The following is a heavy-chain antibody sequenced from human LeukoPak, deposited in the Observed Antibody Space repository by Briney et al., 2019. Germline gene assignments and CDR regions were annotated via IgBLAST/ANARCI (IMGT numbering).Heavy chain of an antibody. CDR2: ISSSSSYI. V-gene: IGHV3-21*01. CDR3: ARQTGPGGSY. CDR1: GFTFSSYS. Sequence: GGSLRLSCAASGFTFSSYSMNWVRQAPGKGLEWVSSISSSSSYIYYADSVKGRLTISRDNAKNSLYLQMNSLRAEDTAVYYCARQTGPGGSYWGQGTLVTVSS. D-gene: IGHD1-26*01. J-gene: IGHJ4*02.